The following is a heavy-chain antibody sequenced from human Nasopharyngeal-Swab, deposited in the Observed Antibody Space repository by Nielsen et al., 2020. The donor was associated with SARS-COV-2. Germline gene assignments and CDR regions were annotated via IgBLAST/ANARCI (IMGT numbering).Heavy chain of an antibody. D-gene: IGHD3-3*01. Sequence: SETLSLTCTVSGGSITSSRHRWGWIRQPPGKGLEWIGQILVNRYTEDHPSVRGRITVYADTSENSFSLRLNSVTAADTAVYYCARLDPFGSEDKWGQGTLVTVSS. CDR1: GGSITSSRHR. J-gene: IGHJ4*02. V-gene: IGHV4-39*02. CDR3: ARLDPFGSEDK. CDR2: ILVNRYT.